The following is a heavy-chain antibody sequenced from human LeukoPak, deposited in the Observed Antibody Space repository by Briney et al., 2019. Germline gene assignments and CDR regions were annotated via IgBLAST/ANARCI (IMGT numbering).Heavy chain of an antibody. CDR2: IIPIFGTA. V-gene: IGHV1-69*05. CDR1: GYTFTSYG. J-gene: IGHJ4*02. CDR3: VYSSGWYYFDY. Sequence: SVKVSCKASGYTFTSYGISWMRQAPGQGLEWMGGIIPIFGTANYAQKFQGRVTMTRDTSTSTVYMELSSLRSEDTAVYYCVYSSGWYYFDYWGQGTLVTVSS. D-gene: IGHD6-19*01.